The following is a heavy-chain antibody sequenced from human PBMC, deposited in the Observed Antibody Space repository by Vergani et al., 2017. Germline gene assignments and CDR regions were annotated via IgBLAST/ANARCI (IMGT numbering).Heavy chain of an antibody. Sequence: VQLLESGGGLVQPGGSLRLSCAASGFTFSSYAMSWVRQAPGKGLEWVAVIWYDGSNKYYADSVKGRFTISRDNSKNTLYLQMNSLRAEDTAVYYCARDYDSSGYYCCDFDYWGQGTLVTVSS. J-gene: IGHJ4*02. V-gene: IGHV3-33*08. CDR1: GFTFSSYA. CDR2: IWYDGSNK. CDR3: ARDYDSSGYYCCDFDY. D-gene: IGHD3-22*01.